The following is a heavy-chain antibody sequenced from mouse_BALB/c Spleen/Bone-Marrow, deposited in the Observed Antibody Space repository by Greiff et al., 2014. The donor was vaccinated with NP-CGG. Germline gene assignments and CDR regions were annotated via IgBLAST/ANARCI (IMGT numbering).Heavy chain of an antibody. J-gene: IGHJ4*01. Sequence: VKLMESGAELMKPRASVKISCKATGYTFSSYWIEWVKQRPGHGLEWIGEILPGSGSTNYNEKFKGKATFTVDTSSNTAYMQLSSLTSEDSAVYYCARGYAMDYWGQGTSVTVSS. CDR3: ARGYAMDY. CDR1: GYTFSSYW. CDR2: ILPGSGST. V-gene: IGHV1-9*01.